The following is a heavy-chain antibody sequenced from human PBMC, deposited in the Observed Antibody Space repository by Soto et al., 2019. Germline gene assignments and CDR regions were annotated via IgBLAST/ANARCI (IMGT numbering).Heavy chain of an antibody. CDR1: GGSVSSNSYY. CDR2: IYYSRST. V-gene: IGHV4-31*03. Sequence: QVQLQESGPGLVKPSQTLSLTCTVSGGSVSSNSYYWSWIRQHPGKGLEWIGYIYYSRSTYYNPSIKSRVTISVDTSKNQFSLKLTSVTAADTAVYYCARQSGYSSGYRWEYWGQGTLVTVSS. CDR3: ARQSGYSSGYRWEY. D-gene: IGHD5-18*01. J-gene: IGHJ4*02.